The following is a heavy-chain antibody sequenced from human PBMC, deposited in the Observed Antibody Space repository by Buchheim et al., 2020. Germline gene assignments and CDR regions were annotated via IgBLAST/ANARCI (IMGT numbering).Heavy chain of an antibody. Sequence: EVQLVQSGAEVKKPGESLRISCKGSGYSFTSYWISWVRQMPGKGLEWMGRIDPSDSYTNYSPSFQGHVTIPADKSISTAYLQWSSLKASDTAMYYCAGLWGYCSSTSCFTYGMDVWGQGTT. J-gene: IGHJ6*02. V-gene: IGHV5-10-1*03. D-gene: IGHD2-2*02. CDR1: GYSFTSYW. CDR3: AGLWGYCSSTSCFTYGMDV. CDR2: IDPSDSYT.